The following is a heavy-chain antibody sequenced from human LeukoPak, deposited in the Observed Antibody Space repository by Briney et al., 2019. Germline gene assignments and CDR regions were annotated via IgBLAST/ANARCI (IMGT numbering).Heavy chain of an antibody. V-gene: IGHV3-30*18. CDR3: AKDSSDLSSVLRFLAFYYYGMDV. Sequence: GGSLRLSCAASGLTFSSYGMHWVRQAPGKGLEWVAVISYDGSNKYYADSVKGRFTISRGNSKNTLYLQMNSLRAEDTAVYYCAKDSSDLSSVLRFLAFYYYGMDVWGQGTTVTVSS. CDR1: GLTFSSYG. CDR2: ISYDGSNK. J-gene: IGHJ6*02. D-gene: IGHD3-3*01.